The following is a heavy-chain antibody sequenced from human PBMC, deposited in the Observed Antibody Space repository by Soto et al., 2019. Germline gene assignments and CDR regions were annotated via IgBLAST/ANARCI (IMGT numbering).Heavy chain of an antibody. CDR1: GGSISSYY. CDR3: ARDVYRSSSGGGMDV. D-gene: IGHD6-6*01. Sequence: SETLSLTCTVSGGSISSYYWSWIRQPAWKGLEWIGRIYTSGSTNYNPSLKSRVTMSVDTSKKQFSLKLSSVTAADTAVYYCARDVYRSSSGGGMDVWGQGNTLTVSS. CDR2: IYTSGST. J-gene: IGHJ6*02. V-gene: IGHV4-4*07.